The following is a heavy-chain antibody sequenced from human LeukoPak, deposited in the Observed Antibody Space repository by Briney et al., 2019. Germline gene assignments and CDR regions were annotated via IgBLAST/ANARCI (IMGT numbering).Heavy chain of an antibody. Sequence: SETLSLTCALYGDSFSVYYWSGIRDPPGKGREWIGEIYHSGITKYNPSLKGRVTISVDTSKNQFSLKLKSVTTADTAGFYSGRGQWLVRVRWFDPWGQGTLVTVSS. D-gene: IGHD6-19*01. CDR1: GDSFSVYY. CDR2: IYHSGIT. J-gene: IGHJ5*02. V-gene: IGHV4-34*01. CDR3: GRGQWLVRVRWFDP.